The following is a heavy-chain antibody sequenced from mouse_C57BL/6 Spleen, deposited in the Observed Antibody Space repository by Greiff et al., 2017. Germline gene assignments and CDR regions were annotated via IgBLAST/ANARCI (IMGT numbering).Heavy chain of an antibody. D-gene: IGHD2-4*01. J-gene: IGHJ4*01. CDR3: TRGERDYDGGYYAMDY. CDR1: GFTFSSYA. Sequence: EVKLQESGEGLVKPGGSLKLSCAASGFTFSSYAMSWVRQTPEKRLEWVAYISSGGDYIYYADTVKGRFTISRDNARNTLYLQMSSLKSEDTAMYYCTRGERDYDGGYYAMDYWGQGTSVTVSS. V-gene: IGHV5-9-1*02. CDR2: ISSGGDYI.